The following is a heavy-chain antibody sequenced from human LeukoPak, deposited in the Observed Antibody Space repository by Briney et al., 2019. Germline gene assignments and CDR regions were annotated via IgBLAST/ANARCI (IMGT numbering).Heavy chain of an antibody. V-gene: IGHV3-73*01. CDR3: GRKCSSSWYIDY. Sequence: GGSLRLSCAASGFTFSGSAMHWVRQASGKGLEWVGRIRSKTNSYATAYAASVKGRFTISRDDSKNTAYLQMNSLKTEDTAVYYCGRKCSSSWYIDYWGQGTLVTVSS. CDR2: IRSKTNSYAT. D-gene: IGHD6-13*01. CDR1: GFTFSGSA. J-gene: IGHJ4*02.